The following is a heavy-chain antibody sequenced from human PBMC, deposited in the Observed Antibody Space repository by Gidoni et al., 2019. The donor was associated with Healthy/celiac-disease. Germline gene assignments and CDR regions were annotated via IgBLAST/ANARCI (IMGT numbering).Heavy chain of an antibody. J-gene: IGHJ3*02. V-gene: IGHV4-38-2*02. D-gene: IGHD1-26*01. CDR3: ARDVGVALDAFDI. Sequence: QVQLQESGPGLVKPSETLSLTCAVSGYSISSGYYWGWIRQPPGKGLEWMGSIYHSGSTYYNPSLKSRVTISVDTSKNQFSLKLSSVTAADTAVYYCARDVGVALDAFDIWGQGTMVTVSS. CDR1: GYSISSGYY. CDR2: IYHSGST.